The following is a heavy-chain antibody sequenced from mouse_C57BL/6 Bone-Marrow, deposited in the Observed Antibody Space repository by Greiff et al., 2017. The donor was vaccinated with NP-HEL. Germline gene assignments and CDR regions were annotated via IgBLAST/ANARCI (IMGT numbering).Heavy chain of an antibody. D-gene: IGHD1-1*02. CDR2: IRSKSNNYAT. J-gene: IGHJ3*01. Sequence: EVMLVESGGGLVQPKGSLKLSCAASGFSFNTYAMNWVRQAPGKGLEWVARIRSKSNNYATYYADSVKDRFTISRDDSESMLYLQMNNLKTEDTAMYYCVRHGRGGTGFAYWGQGTLVTVSA. V-gene: IGHV10-1*01. CDR3: VRHGRGGTGFAY. CDR1: GFSFNTYA.